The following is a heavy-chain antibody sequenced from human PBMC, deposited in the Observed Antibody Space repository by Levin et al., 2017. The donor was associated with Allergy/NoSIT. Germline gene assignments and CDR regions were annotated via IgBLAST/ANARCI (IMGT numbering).Heavy chain of an antibody. J-gene: IGHJ2*01. CDR1: GFTFSSYA. CDR3: ASSYYGDYGYFDR. V-gene: IGHV3-30-3*01. CDR2: ISYDGSNK. D-gene: IGHD2/OR15-2a*01. Sequence: GGSLRLSCAASGFTFSSYAMHWVRQAPGKGLEWVAVISYDGSNKYYADSVKGRFTISRDNSKNTLYLQMNSLRAEDTAVYYCASSYYGDYGYFDRWGRGTLVTVSS.